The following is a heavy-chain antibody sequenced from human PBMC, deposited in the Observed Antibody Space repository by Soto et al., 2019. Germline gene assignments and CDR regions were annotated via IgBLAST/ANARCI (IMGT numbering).Heavy chain of an antibody. Sequence: GASVKVSCKASGGTFSSYAISWVRQAPGQGLEWMGGIIPIFGTANYAQKFQGRVTITADESTSTAYMELSSLRSEDTAVYYCARLTVRLCSGGSCYVNDAFDIWGQGTMVTVSS. CDR2: IIPIFGTA. D-gene: IGHD2-15*01. CDR1: GGTFSSYA. CDR3: ARLTVRLCSGGSCYVNDAFDI. V-gene: IGHV1-69*13. J-gene: IGHJ3*02.